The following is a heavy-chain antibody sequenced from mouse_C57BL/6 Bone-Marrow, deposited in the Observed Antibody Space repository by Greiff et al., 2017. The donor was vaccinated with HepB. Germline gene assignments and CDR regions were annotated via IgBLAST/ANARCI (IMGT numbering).Heavy chain of an antibody. D-gene: IGHD2-3*01. Sequence: EVKLVESGPVLVKPGASVKMSCKASGYTFTDYYMNWVKQSHGKSLEWIGVINPYNGGTSYNQKFKGKATLTVDKSSSTAYMELNSLTSEDSAVYYCARDGGWLRNYWGQGTTLTVSS. V-gene: IGHV1-19*01. J-gene: IGHJ2*01. CDR1: GYTFTDYY. CDR2: INPYNGGT. CDR3: ARDGGWLRNY.